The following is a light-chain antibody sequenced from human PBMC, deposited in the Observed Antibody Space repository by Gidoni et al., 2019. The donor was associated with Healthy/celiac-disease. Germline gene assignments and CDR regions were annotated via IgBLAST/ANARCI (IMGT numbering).Light chain of an antibody. CDR3: QQSYSTPRT. Sequence: DIQMTQSPSSLSASVEDRVTITCRASQRISSYLNWYQQKPGKAPKLLIYAASSLQSGVPSRFSGSGSGTDFTLTISSLQPEDFATYYCQQSYSTPRTFGPGTKVDIK. J-gene: IGKJ3*01. CDR2: AAS. V-gene: IGKV1-39*01. CDR1: QRISSY.